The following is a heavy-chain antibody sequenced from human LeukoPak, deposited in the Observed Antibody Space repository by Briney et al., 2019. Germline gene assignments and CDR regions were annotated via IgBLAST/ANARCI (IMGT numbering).Heavy chain of an antibody. Sequence: GESLTTSCKGSGYSFSNYWIGWVRQMAGKGLEWMGIIYPGDSDTRYSPSFQGQVTISADKSISTAYLQWSSLKASDTAMYYCARRSYCGGDCYSDYWGQGTLVTVSS. CDR2: IYPGDSDT. D-gene: IGHD2-21*02. V-gene: IGHV5-51*01. CDR1: GYSFSNYW. J-gene: IGHJ4*02. CDR3: ARRSYCGGDCYSDY.